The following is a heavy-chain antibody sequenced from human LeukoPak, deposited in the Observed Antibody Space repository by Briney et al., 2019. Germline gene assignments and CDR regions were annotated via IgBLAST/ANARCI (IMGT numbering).Heavy chain of an antibody. CDR3: ARSTGGWSYFDY. CDR1: GGSSSAYY. CDR2: INHSGST. V-gene: IGHV4-34*01. Sequence: SETLSLTCAVYGGSSSAYYYFWIRQPPGKGLEWIGEINHSGSTNYNPSLKSRVTISVDTSTNQFSLKLSSVTAADTAVYYCARSTGGWSYFDYWGQGTLVTVSS. J-gene: IGHJ4*02. D-gene: IGHD6-19*01.